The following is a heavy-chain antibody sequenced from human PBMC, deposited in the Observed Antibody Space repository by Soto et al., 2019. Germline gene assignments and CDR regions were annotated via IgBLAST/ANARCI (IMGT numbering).Heavy chain of an antibody. V-gene: IGHV1-69*01. CDR2: IIPISETT. J-gene: IGHJ6*02. CDR3: AKSQGSSTSLEIYYYYYYGMDV. D-gene: IGHD2-2*01. Sequence: QVQLVQSGAEVKKPGSSVKVSCKASGGTFSSYAISWVRQAPGQGLEWMGGIIPISETTNYAQKFQGRVTITADESKSTAYMELSSRRSEDTAGHYCAKSQGSSTSLEIYYYYYYGMDVWGQGTTVTVSS. CDR1: GGTFSSYA.